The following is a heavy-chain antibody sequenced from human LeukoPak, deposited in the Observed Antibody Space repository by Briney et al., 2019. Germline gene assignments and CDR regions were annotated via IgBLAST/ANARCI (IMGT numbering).Heavy chain of an antibody. V-gene: IGHV3-48*01. CDR1: GFTFSSYS. CDR3: AREPEYYYDSSGYLDY. Sequence: GGSLRLSCAASGFTFSSYSMNWVRQAPGKGLEWVSYISSSSSTIYYADSVKGRFTISRDNAKNSLYLRMNSLRAEDTAVYYCAREPEYYYDSSGYLDYWGQGTLVTVSS. J-gene: IGHJ4*02. CDR2: ISSSSSTI. D-gene: IGHD3-22*01.